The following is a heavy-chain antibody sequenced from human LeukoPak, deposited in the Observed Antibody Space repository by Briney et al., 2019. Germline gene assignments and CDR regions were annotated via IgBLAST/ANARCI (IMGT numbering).Heavy chain of an antibody. D-gene: IGHD7-27*01. CDR1: GFTFSSYA. CDR2: ISSNGGST. CDR3: ARDEYVVWGAFDI. Sequence: GGSLGLSCAASGFTFSSYAMHWVRQAPGKGLEYVSAISSNGGSTYYANSVKGRFTISRDNSKNTLYLQMGSLRAEDMAVYYCARDEYVVWGAFDIWGQGTMVTVSS. V-gene: IGHV3-64*01. J-gene: IGHJ3*02.